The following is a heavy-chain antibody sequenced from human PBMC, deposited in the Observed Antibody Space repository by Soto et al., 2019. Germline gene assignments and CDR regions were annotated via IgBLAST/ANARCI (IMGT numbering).Heavy chain of an antibody. CDR1: GFTFSSYW. J-gene: IGHJ6*03. CDR2: IKQDGSEK. V-gene: IGHV3-7*01. CDR3: ARERYCSSTSCSYYYYYYMDV. D-gene: IGHD2-2*01. Sequence: QPGGSLRLSCAASGFTFSSYWMSWVRQAPGKGLEWVANIKQDGSEKYYVDSVKGRFTISRDNAKNSLYLQMNSLRAKDTAVYYCARERYCSSTSCSYYYYYYMDVWGKGTTVTVSS.